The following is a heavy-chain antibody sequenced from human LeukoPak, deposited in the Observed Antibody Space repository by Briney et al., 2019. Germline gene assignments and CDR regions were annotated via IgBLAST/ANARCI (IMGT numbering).Heavy chain of an antibody. Sequence: PGGSLRLSCAASGFTFEASAMTWVRQAPGKGLEWVANIKQDGTEKYYVDSVKGRFTISRDNAENPLYLQMNSLRAEDTAVYYCTRDTGCPGGTCYSFYDYWGQGTLVTVSS. D-gene: IGHD2-15*01. CDR1: GFTFEASA. CDR2: IKQDGTEK. J-gene: IGHJ4*02. V-gene: IGHV3-7*01. CDR3: TRDTGCPGGTCYSFYDY.